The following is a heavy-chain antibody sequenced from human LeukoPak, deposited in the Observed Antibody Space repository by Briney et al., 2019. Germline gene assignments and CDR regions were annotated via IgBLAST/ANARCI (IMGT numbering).Heavy chain of an antibody. Sequence: GGSLRLSCVASGFNFSKNDMHWVRQTTERGLEWVSAIGVGGDTYYADPVKGRFTISRENGKNSVYLQMNSLSTGDTAVYFCAKAFDYNGLRGEGGSFDCWGQGALVTVSS. V-gene: IGHV3-13*01. CDR3: AKAFDYNGLRGEGGSFDC. J-gene: IGHJ4*02. D-gene: IGHD4-11*01. CDR2: IGVGGDT. CDR1: GFNFSKND.